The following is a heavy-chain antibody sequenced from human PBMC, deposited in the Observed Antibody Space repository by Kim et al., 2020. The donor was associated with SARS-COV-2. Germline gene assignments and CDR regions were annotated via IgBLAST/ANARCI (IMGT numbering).Heavy chain of an antibody. D-gene: IGHD6-13*01. CDR2: ISWNSGSI. V-gene: IGHV3-9*01. J-gene: IGHJ4*02. CDR1: GFTFDDYA. Sequence: GGSLRLSCAASGFTFDDYAMHWVRQAPGKGLEWVSGISWNSGSIGYADSVKGRFTISRDNAKNSLYLQMNSLRAEDTALYYCAKDSGGSWYGGRYYFDYWGQGTLVTVSS. CDR3: AKDSGGSWYGGRYYFDY.